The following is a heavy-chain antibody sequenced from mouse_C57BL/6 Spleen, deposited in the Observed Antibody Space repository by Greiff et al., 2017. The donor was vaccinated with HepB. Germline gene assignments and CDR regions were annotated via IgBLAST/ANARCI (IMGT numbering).Heavy chain of an antibody. J-gene: IGHJ2*01. CDR1: GYTFTSYW. Sequence: QVHVKHPGAELVKPGASVKMSCKASGYTFTSYWITWVKQRPGQGLEWIGDIYPGSGSTNYNEKFKSKATLTVDTSSSTAYMQLSSLTSEDSAVYYCARGNSFYYSKGDYWGQGTTLTVSS. CDR2: IYPGSGST. V-gene: IGHV1-55*01. D-gene: IGHD2-5*01. CDR3: ARGNSFYYSKGDY.